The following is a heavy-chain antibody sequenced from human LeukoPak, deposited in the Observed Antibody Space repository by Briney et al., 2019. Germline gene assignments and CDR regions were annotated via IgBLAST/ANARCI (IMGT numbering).Heavy chain of an antibody. D-gene: IGHD6-13*01. V-gene: IGHV3-33*08. CDR2: IWYDGGNK. Sequence: GGSLRLSCAASGFTFSSYAMHWVRQAPGKGLEWVAVIWYDGGNKYYADSVKGRFTISRDNSMNTLYLQVKSLRAEDTAVYYCARVAPIYSSSLYYLDYWGQGTLLTVSS. CDR3: ARVAPIYSSSLYYLDY. J-gene: IGHJ4*02. CDR1: GFTFSSYA.